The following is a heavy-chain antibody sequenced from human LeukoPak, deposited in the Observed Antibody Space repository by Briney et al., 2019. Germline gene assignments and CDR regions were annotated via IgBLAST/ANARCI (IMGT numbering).Heavy chain of an antibody. CDR3: ARANSGDIVVVPAAPLFDY. CDR2: TYYRTKWYN. V-gene: IGHV6-1*01. J-gene: IGHJ4*02. CDR1: GDSVSSNSAA. D-gene: IGHD2-2*01. Sequence: SQTLSLTCAISGDSVSSNSAAWNWIRQSPSRGLEWLVRTYYRTKWYNDYAVSVKSRIPSNPDTSKTQFSLQLNSVTPEDTAVYYCARANSGDIVVVPAAPLFDYWGQGTLVTVSS.